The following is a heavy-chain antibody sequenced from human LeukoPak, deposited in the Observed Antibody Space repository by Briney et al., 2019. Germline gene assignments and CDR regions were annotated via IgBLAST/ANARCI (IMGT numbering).Heavy chain of an antibody. D-gene: IGHD4-17*01. J-gene: IGHJ4*02. V-gene: IGHV3-48*02. CDR2: ISSSGSGSTK. CDR3: ARDTRDYGDYGTDY. CDR1: GFTFSSYS. Sequence: PGGSLRLSCAASGFTFSSYSMNWVRQAPGKGLEWVSYISSSGSGSTKYYTESVKGRFTISRDNAKNSLDLQMNSLRDEDTAVYYCARDTRDYGDYGTDYWGQGTLVTVSS.